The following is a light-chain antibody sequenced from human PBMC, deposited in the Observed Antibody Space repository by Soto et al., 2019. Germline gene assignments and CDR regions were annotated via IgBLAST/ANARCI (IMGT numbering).Light chain of an antibody. CDR1: HGISSY. Sequence: IQLTQSPSSLSASVGDRVTITCRASHGISSYLAWYQQKPGKAPKLLIYSASTLQSGVPSRFSGSGSGTDFTLTFSSLQREDFATSYCQQLNSYPQTFGQGTKMEIK. V-gene: IGKV1-9*01. CDR2: SAS. J-gene: IGKJ2*01. CDR3: QQLNSYPQT.